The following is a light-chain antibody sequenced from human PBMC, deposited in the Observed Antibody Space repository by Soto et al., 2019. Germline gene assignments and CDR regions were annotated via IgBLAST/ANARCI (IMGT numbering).Light chain of an antibody. V-gene: IGKV1-39*01. CDR3: QQSYSTPYT. CDR2: AAS. CDR1: QSISSY. Sequence: DIPMTQSPSSLSASVGDRVTITCRASQSISSYLNWYQQKPGKAPKLLISAASNLQSGVPSRFSGSGSGTDFTLTISSLQPEDFATYFCQQSYSTPYTSGQGTKLEIK. J-gene: IGKJ2*01.